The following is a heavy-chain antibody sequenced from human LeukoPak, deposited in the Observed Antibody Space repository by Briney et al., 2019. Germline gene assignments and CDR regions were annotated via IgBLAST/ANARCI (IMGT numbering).Heavy chain of an antibody. CDR2: IYYSGST. J-gene: IGHJ3*02. V-gene: IGHV4-39*01. Sequence: PSETLSLTCTVSGGSISSSSYYWGWIRQPPGKGLEWIGSIYYSGSTYYNPSLKSRVTISVDTSKNQFPLKLSSVTAAETALYYCARHVYYDSSGYYRALDIWGQGTMVTVSS. D-gene: IGHD3-22*01. CDR3: ARHVYYDSSGYYRALDI. CDR1: GGSISSSSYY.